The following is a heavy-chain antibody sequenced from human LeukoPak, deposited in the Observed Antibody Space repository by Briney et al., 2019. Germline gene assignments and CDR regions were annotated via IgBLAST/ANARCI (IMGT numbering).Heavy chain of an antibody. CDR1: GFTFSSYA. V-gene: IGHV3-23*01. Sequence: PGGSLRLSCAASGFTFSSYAMSWVRQAPGKRLEWVSGIRGNGDSTYYADSVKGRFTISRDNAKNSLYLQMNSLRAEDTAVYYCARDLYDSSGCYWGMSSYYFDYWGQGTLVTVSS. CDR2: IRGNGDST. D-gene: IGHD3-22*01. J-gene: IGHJ4*02. CDR3: ARDLYDSSGCYWGMSSYYFDY.